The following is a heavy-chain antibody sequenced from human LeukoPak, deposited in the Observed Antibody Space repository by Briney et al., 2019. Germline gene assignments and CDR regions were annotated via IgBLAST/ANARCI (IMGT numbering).Heavy chain of an antibody. Sequence: KPSETLSLTCTVSGGSISSSSYYWGWIRQPPGKGLEWIGSIYYSGSTYYNPSLKSRVIISVDTSKNQFSLKLSSVTAADTAVYYCARHHALAVVTDIFYWGQGTLVTVSS. CDR1: GGSISSSSYY. CDR3: ARHHALAVVTDIFY. CDR2: IYYSGST. V-gene: IGHV4-39*01. D-gene: IGHD2-21*02. J-gene: IGHJ4*02.